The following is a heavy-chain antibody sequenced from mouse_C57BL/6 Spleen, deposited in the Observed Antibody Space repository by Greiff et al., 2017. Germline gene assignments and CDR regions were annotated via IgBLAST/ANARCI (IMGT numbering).Heavy chain of an antibody. D-gene: IGHD2-4*01. Sequence: VQLKQSGPELVKPGASVKIPCKASGYTFTDYNMDWVKQSHGKSLEWIGDINPNNGGTIYNQKFKGKATLTVDKSSSTAYMELRSLTSEDTAVYYCARSYYDRFDYWGQGTTLTVSS. CDR3: ARSYYDRFDY. V-gene: IGHV1-18*01. J-gene: IGHJ2*01. CDR1: GYTFTDYN. CDR2: INPNNGGT.